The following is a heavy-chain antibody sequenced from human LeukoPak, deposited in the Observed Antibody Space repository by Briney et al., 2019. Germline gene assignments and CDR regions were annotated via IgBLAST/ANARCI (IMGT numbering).Heavy chain of an antibody. D-gene: IGHD1-1*01. J-gene: IGHJ4*02. V-gene: IGHV3-21*01. Sequence: GGSLRLSCAASGFTFSSYSMNWVRQAPGKGLEWVSSISGSSSYTYYADPVKGRFTISRDNAKNSLYLQMNSLRDEDTAVYYCARDGRGAYYFDYWGQGTLVTVSS. CDR1: GFTFSSYS. CDR2: ISGSSSYT. CDR3: ARDGRGAYYFDY.